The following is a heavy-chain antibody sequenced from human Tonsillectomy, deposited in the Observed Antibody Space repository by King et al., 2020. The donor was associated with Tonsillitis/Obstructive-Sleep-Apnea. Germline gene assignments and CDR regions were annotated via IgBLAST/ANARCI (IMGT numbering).Heavy chain of an antibody. CDR2: IVPMLDIE. J-gene: IGHJ4*02. Sequence: QLVQSGAEVKRPGSSVKVSCQASRGTLDSHAISWVRQAPGQGLEWMGRIVPMLDIEKYAQKFQDRITITADRSTDIVYMEFSRLRSEDTAVYYCASSYYDRSGSYYYSDYWGQGTLVTVAS. V-gene: IGHV1-69*09. D-gene: IGHD3-22*01. CDR3: ASSYYDRSGSYYYSDY. CDR1: RGTLDSHA.